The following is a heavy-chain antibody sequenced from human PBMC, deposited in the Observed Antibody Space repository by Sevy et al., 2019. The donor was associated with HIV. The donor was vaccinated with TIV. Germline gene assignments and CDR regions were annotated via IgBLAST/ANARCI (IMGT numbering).Heavy chain of an antibody. CDR3: AKGELRNRGSYYPNYYFDY. CDR2: ISGSGGST. D-gene: IGHD1-26*01. V-gene: IGHV3-23*01. CDR1: GFTFSSYA. J-gene: IGHJ4*02. Sequence: GGSLRLSCVASGFTFSSYAMSWVRQAPGKGLEWVSAISGSGGSTYYADSVKGRFTISRDNSKNTLYLQMNSLRAEDTAVYYCAKGELRNRGSYYPNYYFDYWGQGTLVTVSS.